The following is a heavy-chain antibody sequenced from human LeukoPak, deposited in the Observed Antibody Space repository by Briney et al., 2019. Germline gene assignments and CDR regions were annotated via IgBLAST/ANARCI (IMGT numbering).Heavy chain of an antibody. CDR2: IKQDGGEK. Sequence: GGSLRLSCAASGFTFSSYWMSWVRQAPGRGLEWVANIKQDGGEKYYVDSVKGRFTISRDNAKNSLYLQMNSLRPEDTAVYYCAGRGDGNLYYFDHWGQGTLVTASS. J-gene: IGHJ4*02. D-gene: IGHD5-24*01. V-gene: IGHV3-7*04. CDR1: GFTFSSYW. CDR3: AGRGDGNLYYFDH.